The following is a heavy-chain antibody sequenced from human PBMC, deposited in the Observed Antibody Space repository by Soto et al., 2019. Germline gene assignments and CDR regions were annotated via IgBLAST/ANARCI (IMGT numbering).Heavy chain of an antibody. J-gene: IGHJ3*02. CDR1: GFTFSSYA. D-gene: IGHD3-22*01. CDR2: ISGSGGST. CDR3: AKDRVTMIVVVPVGAFDI. Sequence: GGSLRLSCAASGFTFSSYAMSWVRQAPGKGLEWVSAISGSGGSTYYADSVKGRFTISRDNSKNTLYLQMNSLRAEDTAVYYCAKDRVTMIVVVPVGAFDIWGQGTMVTVSS. V-gene: IGHV3-23*01.